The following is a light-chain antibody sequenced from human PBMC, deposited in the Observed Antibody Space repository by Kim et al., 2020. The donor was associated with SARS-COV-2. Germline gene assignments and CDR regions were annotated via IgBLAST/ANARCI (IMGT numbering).Light chain of an antibody. CDR1: QSLSVSN. CDR3: HQYGSSTRGT. Sequence: LGARETSTCCASQSLSVSNLVGYQQKPGHDPRLLIYCAASRTTGITASLSGSGSGTDLSLTISRLEPYDVSVYYCHQYGSSTRGTFGQGTKVDIK. V-gene: IGKV3-20*01. J-gene: IGKJ1*01. CDR2: CAA.